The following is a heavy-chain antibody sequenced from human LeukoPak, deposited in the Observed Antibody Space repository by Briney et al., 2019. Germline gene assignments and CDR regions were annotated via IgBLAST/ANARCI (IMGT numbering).Heavy chain of an antibody. CDR1: GFTFSSYG. V-gene: IGHV3-30*02. J-gene: IGHJ4*02. CDR3: AKDSNWAFDY. CDR2: IWYDGSSK. Sequence: PGGSLRLSCAASGFTFSSYGMHWVRQAPGKGLEWVAVIWYDGSSKYYADSVKGRFTISRDNSKNTLYPQMNSLRSEDTAIYYCAKDSNWAFDYWGQGTLVTVSS. D-gene: IGHD1-1*01.